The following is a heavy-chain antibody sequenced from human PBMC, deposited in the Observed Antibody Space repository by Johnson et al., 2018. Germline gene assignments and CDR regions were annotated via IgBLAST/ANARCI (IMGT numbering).Heavy chain of an antibody. D-gene: IGHD1-1*01. Sequence: VQLVESGGGLVQPGGSLRLSCAASGFTFNSYPMSWVRQAPGKGPEWVSVIGGDGGGIHYADSVKGRFIISRENSGNTVHLQMDSLRGEDTAVYYCAKYYGTTDTTGLRSLAPWGQGTLVTVAA. CDR3: AKYYGTTDTTGLRSLAP. CDR2: IGGDGGGI. V-gene: IGHV3-23*04. J-gene: IGHJ5*02. CDR1: GFTFNSYP.